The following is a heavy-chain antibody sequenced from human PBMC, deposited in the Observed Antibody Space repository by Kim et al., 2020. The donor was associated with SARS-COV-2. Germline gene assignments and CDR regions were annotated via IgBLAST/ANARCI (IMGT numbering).Heavy chain of an antibody. J-gene: IGHJ4*02. CDR2: IYYSGST. V-gene: IGHV4-39*01. D-gene: IGHD3-10*01. CDR1: GGSISSSSYY. CDR3: ARHDEGFITMVREIGRDFDY. Sequence: SETLSLTCTVSGGSISSSSYYWGWIRQPPGKGLEWIGSIYYSGSTYYNPSLKSRVTISVDTSKNQFSLKLSSVTAADTAVYYCARHDEGFITMVREIGRDFDYWGQGTLVTVSS.